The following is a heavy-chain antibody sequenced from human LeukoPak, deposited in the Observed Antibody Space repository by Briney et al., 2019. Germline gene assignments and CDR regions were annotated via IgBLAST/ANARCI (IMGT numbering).Heavy chain of an antibody. J-gene: IGHJ4*02. CDR2: MRSKANNYET. D-gene: IGHD5-24*01. CDR1: GFTCSGSA. Sequence: GGALRLSCAASGFTCSGSAMHWVRQASRKGLEWVGRMRSKANNYETAYGVSVEGRFTISRDDSKNTAYLQMNSLKTEDTAVYYCTCRDGYNDPVDYWGQGTLVTVSS. V-gene: IGHV3-73*01. CDR3: TCRDGYNDPVDY.